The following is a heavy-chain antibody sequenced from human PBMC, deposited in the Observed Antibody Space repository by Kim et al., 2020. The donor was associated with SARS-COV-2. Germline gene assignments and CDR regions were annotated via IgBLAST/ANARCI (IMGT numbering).Heavy chain of an antibody. CDR3: AKDVYSGFGGFGEYFEL. CDR2: ISGSGDTT. Sequence: GGSLRLSCAASGFTFNNYAMTWVRQVPGKGLEWVSGISGSGDTTYYADPVKGRFTISRDNSKNMLYLQMNSLRVEDAALYYCAKDVYSGFGGFGEYFEL. D-gene: IGHD5-12*01. V-gene: IGHV3-23*01. J-gene: IGHJ1*01. CDR1: GFTFNNYA.